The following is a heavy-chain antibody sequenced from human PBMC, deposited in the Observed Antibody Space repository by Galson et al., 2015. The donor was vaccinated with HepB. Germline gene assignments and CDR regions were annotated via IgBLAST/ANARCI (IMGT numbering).Heavy chain of an antibody. CDR1: GGSISSSSYY. D-gene: IGHD2-2*02. CDR3: ARLGIVVVPAAIRAGAFDI. Sequence: ETLSLTCTVSGGSISSSSYYWGWIRQPPGKGLEWIGSIYYSGSTYYNPSLKSRVTISVDTSKNQFSLKLSSVTAADTAVYYCARLGIVVVPAAIRAGAFDIWGQGTMVTVSS. CDR2: IYYSGST. V-gene: IGHV4-39*01. J-gene: IGHJ3*02.